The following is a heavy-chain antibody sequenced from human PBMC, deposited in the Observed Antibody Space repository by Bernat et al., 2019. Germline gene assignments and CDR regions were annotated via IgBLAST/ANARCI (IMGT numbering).Heavy chain of an antibody. CDR1: GGSISSGDYY. D-gene: IGHD4-17*01. CDR3: ARGGRGYGDYAAPFDY. J-gene: IGHJ4*02. Sequence: QVQLQESGPGLVKPSQTLSLTCTVSGGSISSGDYYWSWIRQPPGKGLEWIGYIYYSGSTYYNPSLKSRVTISVDPSKNQCSLKLSSVTAADTAVYYCARGGRGYGDYAAPFDYWGQGTLVTVSS. CDR2: IYYSGST. V-gene: IGHV4-30-4*01.